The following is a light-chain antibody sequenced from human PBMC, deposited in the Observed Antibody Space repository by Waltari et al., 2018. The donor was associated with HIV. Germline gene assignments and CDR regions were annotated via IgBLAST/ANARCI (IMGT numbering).Light chain of an antibody. V-gene: IGLV2-14*01. CDR2: GVS. Sequence: QSALTQPASVSGSPAQSITIPCTGTSSDVGGFNAVSWYHQHPGKAPKFMIYGVSNRPSGVSKRFSGSKSGNTASLTISGLQPEDEADYYCSSYTSTSTGVFGTGTKVTVL. J-gene: IGLJ1*01. CDR3: SSYTSTSTGV. CDR1: SSDVGGFNA.